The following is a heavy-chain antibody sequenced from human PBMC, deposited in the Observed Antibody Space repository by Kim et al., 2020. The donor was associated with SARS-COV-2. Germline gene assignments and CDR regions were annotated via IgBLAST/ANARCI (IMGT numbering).Heavy chain of an antibody. CDR3: ARPPLNVDIVATTAFSYYYYYGMDV. D-gene: IGHD5-12*01. CDR1: GGTFSSYA. CDR2: IIPIFGTA. V-gene: IGHV1-69*13. J-gene: IGHJ6*02. Sequence: SVKVSCKASGGTFSSYAISWVRQAPGQGLEWMGGIIPIFGTANYAQKFQGRVTITADESTSTAYMELSSLRSEDTAVYYCARPPLNVDIVATTAFSYYYYYGMDVWGQGTTVTVSS.